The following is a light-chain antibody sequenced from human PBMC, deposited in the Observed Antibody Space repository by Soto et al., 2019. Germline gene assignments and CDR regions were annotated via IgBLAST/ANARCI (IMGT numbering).Light chain of an antibody. CDR3: QQRHMWPIT. V-gene: IGKV3-11*01. CDR2: DAS. J-gene: IGKJ5*01. CDR1: QSVGGY. Sequence: EIVLTQTPATLSLSPGERATLSCRASQSVGGYLNWYQQKPGQGPRLLIYDASTRATGIPARFSGSGSGTDFTLTISSLEPEDFAVYYCQQRHMWPITFGQGTRLEI.